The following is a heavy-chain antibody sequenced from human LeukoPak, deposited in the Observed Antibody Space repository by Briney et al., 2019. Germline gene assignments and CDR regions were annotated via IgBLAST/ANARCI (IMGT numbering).Heavy chain of an antibody. J-gene: IGHJ4*02. V-gene: IGHV3-7*03. CDR3: AREDYYDSSGWWD. CDR1: GFTFSGFW. Sequence: PGGSLRLSCAVSGFTFSGFWMSWSRQAPGKGLKWVASINSDGSEGYYADVVKGRFTISRDNAKNSLYLQINSLRAEDTAVYYCAREDYYDSSGWWDWGQGTLVTVSS. CDR2: INSDGSEG. D-gene: IGHD3-22*01.